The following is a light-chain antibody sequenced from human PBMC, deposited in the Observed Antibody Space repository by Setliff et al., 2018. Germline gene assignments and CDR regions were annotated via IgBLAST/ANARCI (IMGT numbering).Light chain of an antibody. CDR2: EVK. CDR3: SSHGGSNHWSG. CDR1: SIYFRRYDY. Sequence: QSVLAQPPSASGSPGQSVTISCTGTSIYFRRYDYVSWYQQHPGKAPKLLLYEVKKRPSGVPDRFSGSKSGNTASLTVSGLQAEDEAEYYCSSHGGSNHWSGFGTGTKVTVL. V-gene: IGLV2-8*01. J-gene: IGLJ1*01.